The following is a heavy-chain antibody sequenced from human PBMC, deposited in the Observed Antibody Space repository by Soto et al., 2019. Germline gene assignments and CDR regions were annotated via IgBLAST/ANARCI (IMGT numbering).Heavy chain of an antibody. Sequence: SETLSLTCTVSGGSITSGGYYWSWTRQHPGKGLELIGYIYYSGTTYYNPSLKSRVSISEDTSKNQFFLKLSSVTAADTAVYYCASVPGGGRQGSIIPWYNFGMHXWGQGTTVTVS. CDR3: ASVPGGGRQGSIIPWYNFGMHX. V-gene: IGHV4-31*03. CDR2: IYYSGTT. CDR1: GGSITSGGYY. D-gene: IGHD1-1*01. J-gene: IGHJ6*02.